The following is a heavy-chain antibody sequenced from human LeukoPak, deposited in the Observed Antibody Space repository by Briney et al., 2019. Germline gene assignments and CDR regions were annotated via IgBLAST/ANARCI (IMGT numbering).Heavy chain of an antibody. CDR1: GYTFTGHY. CDR2: INPNSGDT. J-gene: IGHJ2*01. Sequence: GASVKVSCKASGYTFTGHYMHWVRQAPGQGPEWMGWINPNSGDTNYAQKFQGRVTFTRDASIGTAYMEMNRLTYDDTAIYYCTRDVCTCGWRYFDLWGHGTLVTVCS. D-gene: IGHD6-19*01. CDR3: TRDVCTCGWRYFDL. V-gene: IGHV1-2*02.